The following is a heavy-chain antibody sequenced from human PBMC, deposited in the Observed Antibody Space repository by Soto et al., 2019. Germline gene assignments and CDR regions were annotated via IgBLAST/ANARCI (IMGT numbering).Heavy chain of an antibody. J-gene: IGHJ6*02. CDR1: GGTFSSYT. CDR2: IIPILGIA. V-gene: IGHV1-69*02. D-gene: IGHD1-26*01. CDR3: ARVISGSYYVYYYGMDV. Sequence: SVKVSCKASGGTFSSYTISWVRQAPGQGLEWMGRIIPILGIANYAQKFQGRVTITADESTSTAYMELSSLRSEDTAVYYCARVISGSYYVYYYGMDVWGQGTTVTVSS.